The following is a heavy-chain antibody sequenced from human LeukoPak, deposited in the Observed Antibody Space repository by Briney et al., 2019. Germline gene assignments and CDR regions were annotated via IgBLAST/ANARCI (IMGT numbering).Heavy chain of an antibody. J-gene: IGHJ4*02. V-gene: IGHV3-15*01. Sequence: PGGSLRLSCAASGFTFSNAWMSWVRQAPGKGLEWVGRIKSKTDGGTTDYAAPVKGRFTISRDDSKNTLYLQMNSLKTEDTAAYYCTTDISMTTATRGQYWGQGTLVTVSS. CDR3: TTDISMTTATRGQY. D-gene: IGHD4-11*01. CDR1: GFTFSNAW. CDR2: IKSKTDGGTT.